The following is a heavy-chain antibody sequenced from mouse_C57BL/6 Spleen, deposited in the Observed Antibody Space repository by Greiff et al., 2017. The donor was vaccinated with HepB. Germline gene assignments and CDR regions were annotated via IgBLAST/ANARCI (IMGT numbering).Heavy chain of an antibody. CDR2: IDPETGGT. D-gene: IGHD2-2*01. CDR1: GYTFTDYE. J-gene: IGHJ4*01. CDR3: TRGRGYDVRAMDY. V-gene: IGHV1-15*01. Sequence: VKLVESGAELVRPGASVTLSCKASGYTFTDYEMHWVKQTPVHGLEWIGAIDPETGGTAYNQKFKGKAILTADKSSSTAYMELRSLTSEDSAVYYCTRGRGYDVRAMDYWGQGTSVTVSS.